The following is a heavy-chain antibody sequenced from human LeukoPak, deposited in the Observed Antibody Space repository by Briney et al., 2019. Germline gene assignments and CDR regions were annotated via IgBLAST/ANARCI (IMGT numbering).Heavy chain of an antibody. J-gene: IGHJ4*02. CDR1: GFTFSSYW. V-gene: IGHV3-74*01. CDR3: AREFGSSRYFDY. Sequence: GGSLRLSCAASGFTFSSYWMHWVRQAPGKGLVWVSRINSDGSSTSYADSVKGRFTISRDNAKNTLYLQMNSLRAEDTAVYYCAREFGSSRYFDYWGQGIPVTVSS. CDR2: INSDGSST. D-gene: IGHD2-15*01.